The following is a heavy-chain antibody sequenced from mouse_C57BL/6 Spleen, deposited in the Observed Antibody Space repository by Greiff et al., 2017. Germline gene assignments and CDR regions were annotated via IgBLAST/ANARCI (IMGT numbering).Heavy chain of an antibody. CDR1: GFTFSSYA. CDR3: AREEIGGSSTFAY. Sequence: EVTLVESGGGLVKPGGSLKLSCAASGFTFSSYAMSWVRQTPEKRLEWVATISDGGSYTYYPDNVKGRFTISRDNAKNNLYLQMSHLKSEDTAMYYCAREEIGGSSTFAYWGQGTLVTVSA. J-gene: IGHJ3*01. CDR2: ISDGGSYT. D-gene: IGHD1-1*01. V-gene: IGHV5-4*01.